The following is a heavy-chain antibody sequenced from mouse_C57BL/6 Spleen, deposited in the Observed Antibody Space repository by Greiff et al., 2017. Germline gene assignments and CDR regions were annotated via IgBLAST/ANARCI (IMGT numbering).Heavy chain of an antibody. CDR1: GYTFTSYW. D-gene: IGHD4-1*01. CDR3: ARGWDYYYAMYY. CDR2: LYPGSGST. Sequence: QVQLQQPGAELVKPGASVKMSCKASGYTFTSYWITWVKQRPGQGLEWIGDLYPGSGSTNYNEKFKSKATLTVDTSSSTAYMQLSSLTSEDSAVYYCARGWDYYYAMYYWGQGTSVTVSS. J-gene: IGHJ4*01. V-gene: IGHV1-55*01.